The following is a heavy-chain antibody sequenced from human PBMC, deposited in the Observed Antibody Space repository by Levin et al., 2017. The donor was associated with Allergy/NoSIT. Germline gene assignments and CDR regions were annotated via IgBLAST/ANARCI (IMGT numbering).Heavy chain of an antibody. J-gene: IGHJ6*02. V-gene: IGHV3-7*01. CDR2: IKQDGSEK. Sequence: GESLKISCAASGFKFNIFWMSWVRQAPGKGLEWVANIKQDGSEKYYVDSVKGRFTFSRDNANKSLYLQMNSLRAEDTAVYYCARHRNYGSGTYNRTMDVWGQGTTVTVSS. CDR1: GFKFNIFW. CDR3: ARHRNYGSGTYNRTMDV. D-gene: IGHD3-10*01.